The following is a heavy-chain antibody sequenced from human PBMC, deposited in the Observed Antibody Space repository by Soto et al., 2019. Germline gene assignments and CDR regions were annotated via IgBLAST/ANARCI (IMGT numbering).Heavy chain of an antibody. V-gene: IGHV4-4*02. D-gene: IGHD3-10*01. J-gene: IGHJ4*02. CDR1: GGSISSSNW. CDR3: ASRWGEGRVDY. CDR2: IYHSGNT. Sequence: QVQLQESGPGLVKPSGTLSLTCAVSGGSISSSNWWSWVRQPPGKGMEWIGEIYHSGNTNYNPSLKSQVTMAVDTSRNQFSLKLSSVAAADTAVYYCASRWGEGRVDYWGQGTLVTVSS.